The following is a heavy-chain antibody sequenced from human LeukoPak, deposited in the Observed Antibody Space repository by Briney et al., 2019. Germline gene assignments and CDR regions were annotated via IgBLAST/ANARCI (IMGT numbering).Heavy chain of an antibody. Sequence: RGSLRLSCAASGFTFSSYAMSWVRQAPGKGQEWVSAISGSGGSTYYADSVKGRFTISRDNSKNTLYLQMNSLRAEDTAVYYCAKSHTSGYYVPAGDYWGQGTLVIVSS. CDR2: ISGSGGST. J-gene: IGHJ4*02. V-gene: IGHV3-23*01. D-gene: IGHD3-22*01. CDR3: AKSHTSGYYVPAGDY. CDR1: GFTFSSYA.